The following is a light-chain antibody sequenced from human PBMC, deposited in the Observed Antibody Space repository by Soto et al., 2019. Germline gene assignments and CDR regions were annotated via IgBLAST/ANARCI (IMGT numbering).Light chain of an antibody. J-gene: IGLJ3*02. CDR2: KNN. CDR1: SSNIGPNY. Sequence: QSVLTQPPSASETPGQRVTISCSGSSSNIGPNYVYWYQHLPGTAPKLLIYKNNQRPSGVPDRFSGSKSGTSASLAISGLRSQDEADYYCTTWDGSLNIWVFGGGTKLTVL. V-gene: IGLV1-47*01. CDR3: TTWDGSLNIWV.